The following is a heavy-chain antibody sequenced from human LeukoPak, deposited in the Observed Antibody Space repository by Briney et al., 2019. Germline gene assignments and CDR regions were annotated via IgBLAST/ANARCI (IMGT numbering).Heavy chain of an antibody. J-gene: IGHJ4*02. D-gene: IGHD6-19*01. CDR2: IYYSGST. CDR1: GGSVSSGDYY. V-gene: IGHV4-31*03. CDR3: ARRRGNTSGFQGYYFDY. Sequence: SQTLSLTCTVSGGSVSSGDYYWTWIRQLPGKGLEWIGYIYYSGSTYYNPSLKSRLTISVDTSKNQFSLKVSSVTAADTAVYYCARRRGNTSGFQGYYFDYWGQGTLVTVSS.